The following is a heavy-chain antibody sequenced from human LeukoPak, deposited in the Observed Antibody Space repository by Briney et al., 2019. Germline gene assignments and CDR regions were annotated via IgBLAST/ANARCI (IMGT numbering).Heavy chain of an antibody. Sequence: ASVKVSCKASGYTFTSYDINWVRQATGQGLEWMGWMNPNSGNTGYAQKFQGRVTMTRNTSISTAYMELSRLRFDDTAVYYCARSPHILTGENFDYWGQGTLVTVSS. CDR2: MNPNSGNT. CDR3: ARSPHILTGENFDY. CDR1: GYTFTSYD. J-gene: IGHJ4*02. V-gene: IGHV1-8*01. D-gene: IGHD3-9*01.